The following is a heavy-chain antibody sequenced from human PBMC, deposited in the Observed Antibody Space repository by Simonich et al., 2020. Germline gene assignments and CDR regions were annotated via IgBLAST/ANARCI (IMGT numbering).Heavy chain of an antibody. V-gene: IGHV4-39*01. D-gene: IGHD6-13*01. Sequence: QLQLQESGPGLVKPSETLSLTCTVSGGSISSSSYYWGWIRQPPGKWLEWIGSIYYGGSTYYNPSLKSRVTISVDTSKNQFSLKLSSVTAADTAVYYCARHAGFAFDIWGQGTMVTVSS. CDR1: GGSISSSSYY. CDR3: ARHAGFAFDI. CDR2: IYYGGST. J-gene: IGHJ3*02.